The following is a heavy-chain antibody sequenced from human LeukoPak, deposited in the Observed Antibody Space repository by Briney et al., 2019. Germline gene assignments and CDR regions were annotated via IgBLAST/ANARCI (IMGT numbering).Heavy chain of an antibody. CDR3: AREGRFSSPPY. CDR2: INTDGSSI. CDR1: GFTFSTYG. Sequence: PGGSLRLSCAASGFTFSTYGMHWVRQAPGKGLVWVSRINTDGSSISYADSVKGRFTISRDNAKNTLYLQMNSLRAEDTAVYYCAREGRFSSPPYWGQGTLVTVSS. D-gene: IGHD2/OR15-2a*01. J-gene: IGHJ4*02. V-gene: IGHV3-74*01.